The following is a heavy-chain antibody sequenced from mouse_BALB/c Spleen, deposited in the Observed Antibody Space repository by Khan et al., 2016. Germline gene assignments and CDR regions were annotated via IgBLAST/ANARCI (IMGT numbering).Heavy chain of an antibody. CDR2: IRNKANGYTT. CDR3: ARDIRAARATKDAMDY. D-gene: IGHD3-1*01. Sequence: EVELVESGGGLVQPGGSLRLSCATSGFTFTDYYMSWVRQPPGKALEWLGFIRNKANGYTTEYSVSVKGRFTISRDNSQSILYLQMNTLRAEDSATYYCARDIRAARATKDAMDYWGQGTSVTVSS. CDR1: GFTFTDYY. V-gene: IGHV7-3*02. J-gene: IGHJ4*01.